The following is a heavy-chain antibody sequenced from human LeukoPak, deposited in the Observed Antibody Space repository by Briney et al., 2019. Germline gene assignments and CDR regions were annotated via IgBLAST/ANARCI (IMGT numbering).Heavy chain of an antibody. CDR3: AISYYYGYYYMDV. CDR2: VSAYNGYNGNT. Sequence: GASVKVSCKASGYTFTSFGISWVRQAPGQGPEWVGWVSAYNGYNGNTNYAQKFQGRVTITTDESTSTAYMELSSLRSEDTAVYYCAISYYYGYYYMDVWGKGTTVTVSS. D-gene: IGHD3-10*01. CDR1: GYTFTSFG. V-gene: IGHV1-18*01. J-gene: IGHJ6*03.